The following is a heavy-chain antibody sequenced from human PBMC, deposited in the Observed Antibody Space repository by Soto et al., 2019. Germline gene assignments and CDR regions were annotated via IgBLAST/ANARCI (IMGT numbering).Heavy chain of an antibody. V-gene: IGHV1-69*13. CDR3: ARAVVVVVAANYYYYGIDV. D-gene: IGHD2-15*01. CDR2: IIPIFGTA. Sequence: ASVKVSCKASGGTFSSYSMSWVRQAPGQGLEWMGGIIPIFGTANYAQKFQGRVTITADESTSTAYMELSSLRSEDTAVYYCARAVVVVVAANYYYYGIDVWGQGTTVTVSS. CDR1: GGTFSSYS. J-gene: IGHJ6*02.